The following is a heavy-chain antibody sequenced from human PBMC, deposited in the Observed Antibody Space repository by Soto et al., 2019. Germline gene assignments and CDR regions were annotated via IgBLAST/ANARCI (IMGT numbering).Heavy chain of an antibody. V-gene: IGHV3-7*03. D-gene: IGHD2-15*01. CDR3: ARPYCSGGSCYNLSDP. Sequence: PGGSLRLSCAASGFSFSIYWMSWVRQAPGKGLQWVANIKQDGSQKYYVDSVKGRFTIYRDNAKNSLYLQMNSLRAEDTAIYYCARPYCSGGSCYNLSDPWGQGTLVTVSS. CDR1: GFSFSIYW. CDR2: IKQDGSQK. J-gene: IGHJ5*02.